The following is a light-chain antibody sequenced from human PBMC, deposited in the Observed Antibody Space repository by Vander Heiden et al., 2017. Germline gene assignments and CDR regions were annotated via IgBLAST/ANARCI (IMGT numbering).Light chain of an antibody. Sequence: EIVMMQSPATLSVSPGERATLSCRASQSVSSNLAWYQQKPGQAPRLLIYGASTRATGIPARFSGSGSGTEFTLTISSLQSEDFAVYYCQQYNNWPPHTFGQGTKLEIK. CDR3: QQYNNWPPHT. CDR1: QSVSSN. CDR2: GAS. V-gene: IGKV3-15*01. J-gene: IGKJ2*01.